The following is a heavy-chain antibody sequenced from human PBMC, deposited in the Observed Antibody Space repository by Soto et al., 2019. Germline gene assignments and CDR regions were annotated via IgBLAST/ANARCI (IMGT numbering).Heavy chain of an antibody. V-gene: IGHV5-51*01. CDR3: SKVVAAAHGYFQH. CDR1: GYSFTSYW. Sequence: GESLKISFKGSGYSFTSYWIGWVRQMPGKGLEWMGIIYPGDSDTRYSPSFQGQVTISADKSISTAYLQWSSLKASDTAMYYCSKVVAAAHGYFQHWGQGTLVTVSS. D-gene: IGHD2-2*01. J-gene: IGHJ1*01. CDR2: IYPGDSDT.